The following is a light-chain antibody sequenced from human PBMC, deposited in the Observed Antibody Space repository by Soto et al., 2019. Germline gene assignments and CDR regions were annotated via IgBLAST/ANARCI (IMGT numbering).Light chain of an antibody. CDR2: AAS. V-gene: IGKV1-9*01. CDR1: QGLSSY. J-gene: IGKJ4*01. Sequence: IQLTQSPSSLSASVGDRVTITCRASQGLSSYLAWYQQKPGKAPKLLIYAASTLQSGVPSRFSGIESGTDFTLTISSLQPEDFATYYCQQVNNYPLTFGGGTKADIK. CDR3: QQVNNYPLT.